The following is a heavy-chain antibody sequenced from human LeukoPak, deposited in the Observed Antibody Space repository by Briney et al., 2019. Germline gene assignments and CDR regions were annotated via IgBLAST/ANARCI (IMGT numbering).Heavy chain of an antibody. Sequence: SETLSLTCAVSGGSISSGGYSWSWIRQPPGKGLEWIGYIYHSGSTYYNPSLKSRVTISVDRSKNQFSLKLSSVTAADTAVYYCARGPSVGLLLTIWYFDLWGRGTLVTVSS. J-gene: IGHJ2*01. CDR2: IYHSGST. D-gene: IGHD2-21*01. CDR1: GGSISSGGYS. V-gene: IGHV4-30-2*01. CDR3: ARGPSVGLLLTIWYFDL.